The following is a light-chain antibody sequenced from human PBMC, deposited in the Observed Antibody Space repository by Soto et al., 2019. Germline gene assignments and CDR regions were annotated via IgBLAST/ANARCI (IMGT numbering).Light chain of an antibody. CDR3: ISYTSSSTSYV. Sequence: QSALTQPASVSGSPGQSITISCTGTSSDVGGYNYVAWYQQHPGKVPRLMIYEVSSRPSGVSNRFSGSKSGSTASLTISGLQAEDEAHYYCISYTSSSTSYVFGTGTKVTVL. J-gene: IGLJ1*01. CDR2: EVS. CDR1: SSDVGGYNY. V-gene: IGLV2-14*01.